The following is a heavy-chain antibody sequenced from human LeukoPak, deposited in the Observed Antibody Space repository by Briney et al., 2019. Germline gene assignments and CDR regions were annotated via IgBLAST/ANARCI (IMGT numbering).Heavy chain of an antibody. D-gene: IGHD5-12*01. CDR1: GYTFTSYA. J-gene: IGHJ4*02. CDR2: INAGNGNT. CDR3: ARTGSGYSGYEH. Sequence: ASVKVSCKASGYTFTSYAMHWVRQAPGQRLEWMGWINAGNGNTKYSQEFQGRVTITRDTSASTAYMELSSLRSEDMAVYYCARTGSGYSGYEHWGQGTLVTVSS. V-gene: IGHV1-3*03.